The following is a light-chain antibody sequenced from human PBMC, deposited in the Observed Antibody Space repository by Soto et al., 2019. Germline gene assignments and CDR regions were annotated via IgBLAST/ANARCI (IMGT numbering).Light chain of an antibody. CDR2: DAS. CDR1: QSINTY. J-gene: IGKJ5*01. Sequence: ENVFTQSPATLSFSPGEGATPSCRASQSINTYLAWYQQKPGQAPRLLIYDASKRATGIPARFSGSGSGTNFTLTISSLEPEDFAVYYCQQRRSWQVTFGQGTRLEIK. V-gene: IGKV3D-11*02. CDR3: QQRRSWQVT.